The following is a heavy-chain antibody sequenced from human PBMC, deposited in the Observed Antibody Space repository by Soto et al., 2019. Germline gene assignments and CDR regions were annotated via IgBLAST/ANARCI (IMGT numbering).Heavy chain of an antibody. J-gene: IGHJ6*02. CDR2: IIPTHDAA. Sequence: ASVKVSCKASGGTFNNYAISWVRQAPGQGLEWVGGIIPTHDAANYAQKFQGRVTITADEFTSTAYMELSRLRSEDTAVYYCARGAYYDASNSYDTAIVYYYYFGLDVWGQGTTVTVSS. CDR3: ARGAYYDASNSYDTAIVYYYYFGLDV. CDR1: GGTFNNYA. V-gene: IGHV1-69*13. D-gene: IGHD3-22*01.